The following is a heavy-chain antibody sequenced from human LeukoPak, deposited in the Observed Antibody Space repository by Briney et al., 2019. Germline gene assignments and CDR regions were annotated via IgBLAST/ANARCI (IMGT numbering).Heavy chain of an antibody. D-gene: IGHD5-12*01. J-gene: IGHJ4*02. CDR1: GFTFSRYS. CDR3: ARDSRAGRGYSGNFDY. V-gene: IGHV3-30*04. CDR2: ISYDGSNK. Sequence: GGSLRLSCAASGFTFSRYSMHWVRQAPGKGLEWVALISYDGSNKYYADSVKGRFTISRDNSKNTLYLQMNSLRAEDTAVYYCARDSRAGRGYSGNFDYWGQGTLVTVSS.